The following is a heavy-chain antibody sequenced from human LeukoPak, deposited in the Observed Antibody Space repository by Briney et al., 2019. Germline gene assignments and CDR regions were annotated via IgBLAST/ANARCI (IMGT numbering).Heavy chain of an antibody. V-gene: IGHV4-59*01. CDR1: GGSIRSYY. D-gene: IGHD3-10*01. CDR2: IYYSGST. CDR3: AREHGSGSFDY. Sequence: PSETLSLTCTVSGGSIRSYYWSWIRQPAGKGLEWIGYIYYSGSTNYNPSLKSRVTISVDTSKNQFSLKLSSVTAADTAVYYCAREHGSGSFDYWGQGTLVTVSS. J-gene: IGHJ4*02.